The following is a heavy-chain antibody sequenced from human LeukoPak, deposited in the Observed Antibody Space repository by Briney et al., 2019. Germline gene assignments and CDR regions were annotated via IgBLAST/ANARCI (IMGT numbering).Heavy chain of an antibody. CDR1: GGSFSGYY. D-gene: IGHD2-2*01. CDR3: ARVVPAAKYRIDP. V-gene: IGHV4-34*01. Sequence: PSETLSLTCAVYGGSFSGYYWSWIRQPPGKGLEWIGEINHSGSTNYNPSLKSRVTISVDTSKNQFSLKLSSVTAADTAVYYCARVVPAAKYRIDPWGQGTLVTVSS. CDR2: INHSGST. J-gene: IGHJ5*02.